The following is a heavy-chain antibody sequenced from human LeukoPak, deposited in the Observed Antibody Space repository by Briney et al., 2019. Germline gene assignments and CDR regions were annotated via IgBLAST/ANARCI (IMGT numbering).Heavy chain of an antibody. CDR1: GFTFSSYA. D-gene: IGHD2-15*01. CDR2: ISGSGGST. Sequence: GGSLRLSCAASGFTFSSYAMSWVRRAPGKGLEWVSAISGSGGSTYYADSVKGRFTISRDNSKNTLYLQMNSLRAEDTAVYYCAKDPGDIVVVVAAPGRNWFDPWGQGTLVTVSS. V-gene: IGHV3-23*01. J-gene: IGHJ5*02. CDR3: AKDPGDIVVVVAAPGRNWFDP.